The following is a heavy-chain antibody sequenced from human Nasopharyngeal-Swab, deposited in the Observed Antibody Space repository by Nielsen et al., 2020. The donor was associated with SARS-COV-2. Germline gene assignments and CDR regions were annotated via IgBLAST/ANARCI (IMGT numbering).Heavy chain of an antibody. CDR3: ARAPSVYYYGMDV. Sequence: QTLSLTGAVYGGSFSGYYWSWIRQHPGKGLEWIGYIYYSGSTYYNPSLKSRVTISVDTSKNQFSLKLSSVTAADTAVYYCARAPSVYYYGMDVWGQGTTVTVSS. CDR2: IYYSGST. V-gene: IGHV4-31*02. J-gene: IGHJ6*02. CDR1: GGSFSGYY.